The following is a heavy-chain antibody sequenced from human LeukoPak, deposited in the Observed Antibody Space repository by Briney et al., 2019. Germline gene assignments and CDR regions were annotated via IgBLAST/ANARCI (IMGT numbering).Heavy chain of an antibody. CDR1: GFTFDDYA. J-gene: IGHJ4*02. CDR2: ISGDGGST. Sequence: GGSLRLSCAASGFTFDDYAMHWVRQAPGKGLEWVSLISGDGGSTYYADSVKGRFTISRDNSKNSLYLQMNSLRTEDTALYHCAKDFGHTGLVGPYWGQGTLVTVSS. CDR3: AKDFGHTGLVGPY. D-gene: IGHD6-19*01. V-gene: IGHV3-43*02.